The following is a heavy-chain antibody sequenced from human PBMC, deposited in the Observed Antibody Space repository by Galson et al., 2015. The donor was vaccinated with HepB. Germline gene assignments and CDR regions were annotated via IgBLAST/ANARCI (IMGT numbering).Heavy chain of an antibody. J-gene: IGHJ4*02. CDR1: GVTFSNYG. CDR2: TSYDGRNK. V-gene: IGHV3-30*18. CDR3: AKDPYLYSALAGTMAGFDY. Sequence: SLRLSCAASGVTFSNYGMHWVRQAPGKGLEWVAVTSYDGRNKYYTDSVKGRFTISRDNSKNMVYLQMNSLRAEDTALYYCAKDPYLYSALAGTMAGFDYWGQGTLVTVSS. D-gene: IGHD6-19*01.